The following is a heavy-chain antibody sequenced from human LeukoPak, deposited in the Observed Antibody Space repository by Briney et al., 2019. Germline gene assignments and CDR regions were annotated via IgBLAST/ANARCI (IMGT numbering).Heavy chain of an antibody. J-gene: IGHJ5*02. D-gene: IGHD3-22*01. Sequence: SGTLSLTCAVSGGSISSSNWWSWVRQPPGKGLEWIGEIYHSGSTNYNPSLKSRVTISIDKSKNQFSLKLSSVTAADTAVYYCARFGGYYPSYNWSDPWGQGTLVTVSS. V-gene: IGHV4-4*02. CDR1: GGSISSSNW. CDR3: ARFGGYYPSYNWSDP. CDR2: IYHSGST.